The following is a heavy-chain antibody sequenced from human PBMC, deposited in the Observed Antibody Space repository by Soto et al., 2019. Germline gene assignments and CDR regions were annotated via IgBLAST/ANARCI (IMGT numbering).Heavy chain of an antibody. CDR3: ARGRSYYGSGSYFPYYYGMDV. D-gene: IGHD3-10*01. Sequence: SETLSLTCTVSGGSISSGGYYWSWIRQHPGKGLEWIGYIYYSGSTYYNPSLKSRVTISVDTSKNQFSLKLSSVTAADTAVYYCARGRSYYGSGSYFPYYYGMDVWGQGTTVTVSS. CDR2: IYYSGST. CDR1: GGSISSGGYY. V-gene: IGHV4-31*03. J-gene: IGHJ6*02.